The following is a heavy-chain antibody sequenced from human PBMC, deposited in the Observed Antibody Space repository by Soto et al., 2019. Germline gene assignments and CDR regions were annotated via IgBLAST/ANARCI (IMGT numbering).Heavy chain of an antibody. D-gene: IGHD3-22*01. CDR3: ATLIRARDSSGSKFDP. Sequence: ASVKVSCKVSGYTLTELSMHWVRRAPGKGLEWMGGFDPEDGETIYAQKFQGRVTMTEDTSTDTAYMELSSLRSEDTAVYYCATLIRARDSSGSKFDPWGQGTPVPVSS. CDR2: FDPEDGET. CDR1: GYTLTELS. V-gene: IGHV1-24*01. J-gene: IGHJ5*02.